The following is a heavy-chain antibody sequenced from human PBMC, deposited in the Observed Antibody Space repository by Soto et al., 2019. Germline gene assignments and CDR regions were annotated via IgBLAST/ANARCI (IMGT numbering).Heavy chain of an antibody. D-gene: IGHD3-10*01. V-gene: IGHV4-39*01. CDR3: ATLWFGEGNY. CDR1: GGSISSSSYY. J-gene: IGHJ4*02. Sequence: QLQLQESGPGLVKPSETLSLTCTISGGSISSSSYYWGWIRQPPGKGLEWIGSIYYSGSTYYNPSLKSRVTISVDTSKNQFSLKLSSVTAADTAVYYCATLWFGEGNYWGQGTLVTVSS. CDR2: IYYSGST.